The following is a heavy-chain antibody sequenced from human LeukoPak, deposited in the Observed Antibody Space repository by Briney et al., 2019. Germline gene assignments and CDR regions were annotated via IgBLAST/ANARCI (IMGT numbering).Heavy chain of an antibody. Sequence: SETLSLTCTVSGGSISSFYWSWIRQPPGKGLEWIGYIYYTGSTNYNSSLKSRVTISVDTSKNQFSLKLSSVTAADTAVYYCARGEDDHYDSTGYSLDYWGQGTLVTVSS. CDR3: ARGEDDHYDSTGYSLDY. J-gene: IGHJ4*02. CDR1: GGSISSFY. D-gene: IGHD3-22*01. V-gene: IGHV4-59*08. CDR2: IYYTGST.